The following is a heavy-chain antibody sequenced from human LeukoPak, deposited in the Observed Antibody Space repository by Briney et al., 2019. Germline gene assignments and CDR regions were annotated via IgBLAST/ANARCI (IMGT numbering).Heavy chain of an antibody. CDR2: ISGSGGST. CDR3: AKSFYYDSSGYYYAFGYFDY. D-gene: IGHD3-22*01. V-gene: IGHV3-23*01. J-gene: IGHJ4*02. Sequence: GGSLRLSCAASGFTFSSYAMSWVRQAPGKGLEWVSAISGSGGSTYYADSVKGRFTISRDNPKNTLYLQMNSLRAEDTAVYYCAKSFYYDSSGYYYAFGYFDYWGQGTLVTVSS. CDR1: GFTFSSYA.